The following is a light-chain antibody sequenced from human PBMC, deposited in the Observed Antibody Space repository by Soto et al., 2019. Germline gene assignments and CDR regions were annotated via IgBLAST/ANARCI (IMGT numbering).Light chain of an antibody. Sequence: DIQMTQSPSSLSASVGDRVTITCQASHYLGNSLSWSQQKPGKAPKLLISDASNLETGVPSRLSASASGTDFTFTISSLQPEDIATYYCQQYDSLTFPFGGGTKVDIX. CDR3: QQYDSLTFP. CDR1: HYLGNS. CDR2: DAS. J-gene: IGKJ4*01. V-gene: IGKV1-33*01.